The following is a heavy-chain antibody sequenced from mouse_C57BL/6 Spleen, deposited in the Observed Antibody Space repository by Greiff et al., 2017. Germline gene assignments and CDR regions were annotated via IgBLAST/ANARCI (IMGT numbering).Heavy chain of an antibody. CDR3: ARSGGNYPPYAMDY. CDR1: GYTFTSYW. J-gene: IGHJ4*01. Sequence: VKLQQPGAELVMPGASVKLSCKASGYTFTSYWMHWVKQRPGQGLEWIGEIDPSDSYTNYNQKFKGKSTLTVDKSSSTAYMQLSSLTSEDSAVYYCARSGGNYPPYAMDYWGQGTSVTVSS. V-gene: IGHV1-69*01. D-gene: IGHD2-1*01. CDR2: IDPSDSYT.